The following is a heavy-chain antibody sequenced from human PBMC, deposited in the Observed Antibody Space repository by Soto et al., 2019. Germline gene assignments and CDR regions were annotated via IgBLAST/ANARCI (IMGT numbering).Heavy chain of an antibody. D-gene: IGHD6-13*01. V-gene: IGHV3-30*18. CDR2: ILFDGSNK. J-gene: IGHJ4*02. CDR1: GFTFSSFG. CDR3: AKGLYSSSKSPFDY. Sequence: GGSLRLSCAASGFTFSSFGMHWVRQAPGKGLEWVAVILFDGSNKYYADSVKGRFTISRDNSENTLYLQMNSLRAEDTAVYYCAKGLYSSSKSPFDYWGQGTQVTVSS.